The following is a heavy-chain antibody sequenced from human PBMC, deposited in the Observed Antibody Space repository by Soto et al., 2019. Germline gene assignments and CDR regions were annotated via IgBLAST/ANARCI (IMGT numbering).Heavy chain of an antibody. CDR2: IYYSGST. CDR1: GGSISSYY. V-gene: IGHV4-59*01. J-gene: IGHJ4*02. Sequence: KPSETLSLTCTVSGGSISSYYWSWIRQPPGKGLEWIGYIYYSGSTNYNPSLKSRVSISVDTSKNQFSLKLSSVTAADTAVYYCARLEGNWGQGTLVTVSS. CDR3: ARLEGN. D-gene: IGHD6-13*01.